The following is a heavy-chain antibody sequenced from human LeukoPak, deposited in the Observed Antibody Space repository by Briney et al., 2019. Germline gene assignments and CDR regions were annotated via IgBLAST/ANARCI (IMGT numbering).Heavy chain of an antibody. CDR1: GVTLSGYS. CDR2: SSGSNTI. CDR3: AKGRDSWSNKIDY. Sequence: GGSLRLSCAASGVTLSGYSVNWVRQAPGKGLEWISYSSGSNTIYYADSVKGRFTISRDNSKNTLYLQMNSLRGEDTAVYYCAKGRDSWSNKIDYWGQGTLVTVSS. J-gene: IGHJ4*02. D-gene: IGHD3-3*01. V-gene: IGHV3-48*01.